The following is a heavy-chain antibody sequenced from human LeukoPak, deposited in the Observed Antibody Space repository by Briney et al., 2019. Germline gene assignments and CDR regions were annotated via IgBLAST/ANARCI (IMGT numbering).Heavy chain of an antibody. Sequence: GGSLRLSCAASGFTFSSYAMHWVRQAPGKGLEYVSGINSNGGSTYYINSVKGRFTISRDNSKNTLYLQMGSLRAEDMAVYYCARRWPARDTVMVSTMIKWYFDLWGRGTLVTVSS. J-gene: IGHJ2*01. D-gene: IGHD5-18*01. V-gene: IGHV3-64*01. CDR2: INSNGGST. CDR3: ARRWPARDTVMVSTMIKWYFDL. CDR1: GFTFSSYA.